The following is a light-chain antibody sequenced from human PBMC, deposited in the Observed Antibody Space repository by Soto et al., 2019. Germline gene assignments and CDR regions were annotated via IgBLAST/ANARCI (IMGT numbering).Light chain of an antibody. CDR1: QSIDRY. CDR3: QQGSRTLT. Sequence: SQSIDRYLNWYQQKPGTAPKLLISGASSLRSGVPSRFSGSGSGTDFTLTINSLQPEDFATYYCQQGSRTLTFGGGTKVDIK. CDR2: GAS. J-gene: IGKJ4*01. V-gene: IGKV1-39*01.